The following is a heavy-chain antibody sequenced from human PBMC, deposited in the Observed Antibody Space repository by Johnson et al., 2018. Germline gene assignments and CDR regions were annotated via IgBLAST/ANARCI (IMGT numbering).Heavy chain of an antibody. Sequence: VQLVESGGGLVQPGGSXRLSCAASGFTFSRYDMHWVRQATGKGLEWVSVIYSGGSTYYADSVKGRFTISRDNSKNTLYLQLNSLRAEDTAVYYCARDPTYYYDSGGEDNAFYIWGQGTMVTVSS. D-gene: IGHD3-22*01. V-gene: IGHV3-66*01. CDR3: ARDPTYYYDSGGEDNAFYI. J-gene: IGHJ3*02. CDR1: GFTFSRYD. CDR2: IYSGGST.